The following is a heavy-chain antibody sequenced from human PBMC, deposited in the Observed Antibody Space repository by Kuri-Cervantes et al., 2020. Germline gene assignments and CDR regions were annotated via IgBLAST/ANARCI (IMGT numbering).Heavy chain of an antibody. Sequence: GGSLRLSCAASGFTFSSYWMHWVRQAPGEGLVWVSRINSDGSSTSYADSVKGRFTISRDNARNSLFLQMNSLRADDTAVYYCARLWRGFSYAYWGQGTLVTVSS. CDR2: INSDGSST. D-gene: IGHD2-2*01. J-gene: IGHJ4*02. V-gene: IGHV3-74*01. CDR1: GFTFSSYW. CDR3: ARLWRGFSYAY.